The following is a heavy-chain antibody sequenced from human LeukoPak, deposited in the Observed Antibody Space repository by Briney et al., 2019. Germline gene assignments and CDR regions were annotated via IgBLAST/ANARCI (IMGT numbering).Heavy chain of an antibody. CDR1: GYTFTNYG. CDR2: ISGYNGNT. J-gene: IGHJ5*02. CDR3: ARADYSNFAGWIRYWFDP. V-gene: IGHV1-18*01. D-gene: IGHD4-11*01. Sequence: ASVKVSCKASGYTFTNYGFSWVRQAPGQGLEWMGWISGYNGNTNYAQKFQGRVTMTTDTSASTAYMELRSLRSDDTAVYYCARADYSNFAGWIRYWFDPWGQGTLVTVSS.